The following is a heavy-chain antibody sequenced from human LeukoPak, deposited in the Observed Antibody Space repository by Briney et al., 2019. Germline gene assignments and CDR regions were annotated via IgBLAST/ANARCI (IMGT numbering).Heavy chain of an antibody. D-gene: IGHD2-2*01. J-gene: IGHJ4*02. CDR3: ARAGYCSSISCYHGDY. Sequence: GGSLRLSCAASGFTFDDYAMHWVRQAPRKGLEWVSGISWNSGSIGYADSVKGRFTISRDNAKNSLYLQMNSLRAEDTAVYYCARAGYCSSISCYHGDYWGQGTLVTVSS. CDR1: GFTFDDYA. CDR2: ISWNSGSI. V-gene: IGHV3-9*01.